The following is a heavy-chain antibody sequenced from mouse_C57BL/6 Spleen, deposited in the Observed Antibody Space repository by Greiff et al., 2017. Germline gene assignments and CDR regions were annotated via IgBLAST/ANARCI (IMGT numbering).Heavy chain of an antibody. D-gene: IGHD2-5*01. J-gene: IGHJ1*03. Sequence: EVKLVESGGGLVKPGGSLKLSCAASGFTFSSYAMSWVRQTPEKRLEWVATISDGGSYTYYPDNVKGRFTISRDNAKNNLYLQMSHLKSEDTAMYYCARSAYYSNYVDWYFDVWGTGTTVTVSS. CDR1: GFTFSSYA. CDR3: ARSAYYSNYVDWYFDV. CDR2: ISDGGSYT. V-gene: IGHV5-4*03.